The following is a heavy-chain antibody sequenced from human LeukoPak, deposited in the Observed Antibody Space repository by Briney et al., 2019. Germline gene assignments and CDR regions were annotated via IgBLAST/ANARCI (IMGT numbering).Heavy chain of an antibody. D-gene: IGHD3-3*01. CDR3: AHSATYYDFWSGYYLPWWFDP. CDR1: GFSLSTRGVG. V-gene: IGHV2-5*01. Sequence: FGPTLLKPTQTLTLTCTFSGFSLSTRGVGVGWIRQPPGKALEWLALIYWNDDKRYSPSLKSRLTITKDTSKNQVVLTMTNMDPVDTATYYCAHSATYYDFWSGYYLPWWFDPWGQGTLVTVSS. CDR2: IYWNDDK. J-gene: IGHJ5*02.